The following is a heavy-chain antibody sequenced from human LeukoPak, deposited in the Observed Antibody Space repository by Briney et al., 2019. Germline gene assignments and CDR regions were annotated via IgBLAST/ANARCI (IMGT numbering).Heavy chain of an antibody. Sequence: SVKVSCKASGGTFSSSAISWVRQAPGQGLEWMGGIIPIFGTANYAQKFQGRVTITTDESTSTAYMELSSLRSEDTAVYYCASYFNYYDSSGSPSWGQGTLVTVSS. V-gene: IGHV1-69*05. D-gene: IGHD3-22*01. J-gene: IGHJ5*02. CDR1: GGTFSSSA. CDR3: ASYFNYYDSSGSPS. CDR2: IIPIFGTA.